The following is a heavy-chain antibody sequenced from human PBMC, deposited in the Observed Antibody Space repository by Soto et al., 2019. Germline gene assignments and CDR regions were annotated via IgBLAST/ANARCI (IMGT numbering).Heavy chain of an antibody. Sequence: GGSLRLSCPASGFTFSSYAMSWVRQAPGKGLEWVSAISGSGGSTYYADSVKGRFTISRDNSKNTLYLQMNSLRAEDTAVYYCAKGAALLWFGELPFDYWGQGTLVTVSS. CDR1: GFTFSSYA. J-gene: IGHJ4*02. D-gene: IGHD3-10*01. CDR3: AKGAALLWFGELPFDY. V-gene: IGHV3-23*01. CDR2: ISGSGGST.